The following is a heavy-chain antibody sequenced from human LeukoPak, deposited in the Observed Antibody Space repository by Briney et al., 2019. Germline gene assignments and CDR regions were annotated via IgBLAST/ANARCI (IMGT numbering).Heavy chain of an antibody. CDR3: AKDARLLWFGETYFDY. J-gene: IGHJ4*02. D-gene: IGHD3-10*01. V-gene: IGHV3-30*18. CDR2: ISYDGSNK. Sequence: GGSLRLSCAASGFTFSSYGMHWVRQAPGKGLEWVAVISYDGSNKYYADSVKGRFTISRDNSKNTLYLQMNSLRAEDTAVYYCAKDARLLWFGETYFDYWGQGTLVTVSP. CDR1: GFTFSSYG.